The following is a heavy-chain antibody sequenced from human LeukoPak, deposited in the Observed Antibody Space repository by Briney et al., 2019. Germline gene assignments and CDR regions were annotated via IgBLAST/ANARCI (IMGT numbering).Heavy chain of an antibody. D-gene: IGHD3-3*01. CDR1: EFTFSDYY. Sequence: PGGSLRLSCAASEFTFSDYYMSWIRQAPGKGLEWVSYISGSSSYTNYADSVKGRFTISRDNAKKSLYLQMNSLRAEDTAVYYCARGGRSGAQYFDLWGRGTLVTVSS. CDR2: ISGSSSYT. V-gene: IGHV3-11*06. CDR3: ARGGRSGAQYFDL. J-gene: IGHJ2*01.